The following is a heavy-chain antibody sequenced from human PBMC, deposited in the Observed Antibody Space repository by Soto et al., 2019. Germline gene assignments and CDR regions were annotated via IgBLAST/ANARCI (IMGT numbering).Heavy chain of an antibody. CDR3: ARVRPQTVIAEAGENWFDP. D-gene: IGHD6-13*01. CDR1: GYTFTSYD. V-gene: IGHV1-8*01. J-gene: IGHJ5*02. CDR2: MNPNSGNT. Sequence: QVQLVQSGAEVKKPGASVKVSCKASGYTFTSYDINWVRQATGQGLEWMGWMNPNSGNTGYAQKFQGRVTMTRNTSISTAYMELSSLRSEDTAVYYCARVRPQTVIAEAGENWFDPWGQGTLVTVSS.